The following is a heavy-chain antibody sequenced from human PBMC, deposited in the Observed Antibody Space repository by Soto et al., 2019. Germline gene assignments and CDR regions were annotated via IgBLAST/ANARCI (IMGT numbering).Heavy chain of an antibody. Sequence: PSGTLSPTCAVYGGAFSGYYWGWVRPPPGKGLGWIGEINHSGSTNYNPSLKSRVTISVDTSKNQFSLKLSSVAAADTAVYYCARGDKVLRYFDWSDYYGMDVWGQGTTVTVSS. CDR2: INHSGST. V-gene: IGHV4-34*01. CDR3: ARGDKVLRYFDWSDYYGMDV. D-gene: IGHD3-9*01. CDR1: GGAFSGYY. J-gene: IGHJ6*02.